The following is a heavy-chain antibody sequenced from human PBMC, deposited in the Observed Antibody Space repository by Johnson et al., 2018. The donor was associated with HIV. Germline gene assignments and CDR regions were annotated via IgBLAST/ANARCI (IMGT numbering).Heavy chain of an antibody. CDR3: AREAGAFDI. CDR1: GFSVSSNY. V-gene: IGHV3-66*01. CDR2: IYSGGRT. J-gene: IGHJ3*02. Sequence: VQLVESGGGLVQPGGSLRLSCSASGFSVSSNYMTWVRQAPGKGLEWVSVIYSGGRTYYADSVKGRFTISRDNSKNTLYLQMNTLRAEDTAVYYCAREAGAFDIWGQGTTVTVSP.